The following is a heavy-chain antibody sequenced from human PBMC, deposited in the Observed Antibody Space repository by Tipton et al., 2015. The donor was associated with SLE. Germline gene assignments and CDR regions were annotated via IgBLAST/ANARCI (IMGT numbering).Heavy chain of an antibody. D-gene: IGHD3-22*01. CDR3: ARDRLADSSGPVLY. V-gene: IGHV3-30-3*01. J-gene: IGHJ4*02. CDR1: GFTFSSYA. Sequence: SLRLSCAASGFTFSSYAMHWVRQAPGKGLEWVAVISYDGSNKYYADSVKGRFTISRDNSKNTLYLQMNSLRAEDTAVYYCARDRLADSSGPVLYWGQGTLVTVSS. CDR2: ISYDGSNK.